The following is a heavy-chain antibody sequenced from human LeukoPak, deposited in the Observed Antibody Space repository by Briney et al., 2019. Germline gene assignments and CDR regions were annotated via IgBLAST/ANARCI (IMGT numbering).Heavy chain of an antibody. D-gene: IGHD6-25*01. CDR3: AKDRFISAAVNRGNDY. Sequence: GGSLRLSCVASGFTFSRYAMTWVRQAPGKGLEWVSVISGSASSAYYADSVKGRFTISRDNSKNALYLQMNSLRAEDTALYFCAKDRFISAAVNRGNDYWGQGTLVTVSS. CDR1: GFTFSRYA. V-gene: IGHV3-23*01. J-gene: IGHJ4*02. CDR2: ISGSASSA.